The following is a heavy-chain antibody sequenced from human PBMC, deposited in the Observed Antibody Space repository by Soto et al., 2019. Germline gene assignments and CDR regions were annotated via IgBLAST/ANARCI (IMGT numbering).Heavy chain of an antibody. Sequence: SETLSLTCTVSGGSISSYYWSWIRQPPGKGLEWIGYIYYSGSTNYNPSLKSRVTISVDTSKNQFSLKLSSVTAADTAVYYCASTLTGYSSSWYRDWGQGTLVTVSS. J-gene: IGHJ4*02. CDR2: IYYSGST. CDR1: GGSISSYY. V-gene: IGHV4-59*01. D-gene: IGHD6-13*01. CDR3: ASTLTGYSSSWYRD.